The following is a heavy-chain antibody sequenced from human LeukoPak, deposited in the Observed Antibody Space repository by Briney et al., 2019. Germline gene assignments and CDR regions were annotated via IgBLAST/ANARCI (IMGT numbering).Heavy chain of an antibody. D-gene: IGHD2-15*01. CDR1: GYSITSGYY. CDR2: IYRSVKT. CDR3: ARDQIVVVRDVPRYMDV. Sequence: PSETLSLTCTVSGYSITSGYYWGWIRQPPGKGLEWIGSIYRSVKTYYNSSLESRVTISVDTSKNQFSLRLSSVTAADTAVYYCARDQIVVVRDVPRYMDVWGKGTTVTVSS. J-gene: IGHJ6*04. V-gene: IGHV4-38-2*02.